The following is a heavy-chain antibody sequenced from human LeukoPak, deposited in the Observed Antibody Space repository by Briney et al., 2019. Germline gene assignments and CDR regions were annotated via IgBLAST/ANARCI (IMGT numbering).Heavy chain of an antibody. Sequence: GGSLRLSCAASGFTFSSYAMSWVRQAPGEGLEWVSAISGSGGSTYYADSVKGRFTISRDNSKNTLYLQMNSLRAEDTAVYYCAKGQGYSGYDKNWFDPWGQGTLVTVSS. CDR1: GFTFSSYA. V-gene: IGHV3-23*01. J-gene: IGHJ5*02. CDR3: AKGQGYSGYDKNWFDP. CDR2: ISGSGGST. D-gene: IGHD5-12*01.